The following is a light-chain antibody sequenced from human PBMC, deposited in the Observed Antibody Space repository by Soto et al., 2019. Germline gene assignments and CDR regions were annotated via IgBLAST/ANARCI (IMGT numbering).Light chain of an antibody. CDR3: QSYDSSLSGSRV. CDR2: HNS. Sequence: QSVLTQPPSVSRAPGQRVTISCTGRSSNIGAGYDVHWYQQLPGTAPKLLIYHNSNRPSGVPDRFSGSKSGTSASLAITGLQAEDEADYYCQSYDSSLSGSRVFGTGTKVTVL. J-gene: IGLJ1*01. CDR1: SSNIGAGYD. V-gene: IGLV1-40*01.